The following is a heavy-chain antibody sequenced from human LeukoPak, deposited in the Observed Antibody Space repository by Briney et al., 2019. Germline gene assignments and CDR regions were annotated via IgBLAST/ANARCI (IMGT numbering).Heavy chain of an antibody. CDR2: IRYDGSNK. Sequence: GGSLRLSCAASGFTFSSYGVHWVRQAPGKGLEWVAFIRYDGSNKYYADSVKGRFTISRDNAKNSLYLQMNSLRAEDTAVYYCARGQGATVPQVGKNWFDPWGQGTRVTVSS. V-gene: IGHV3-30*02. D-gene: IGHD1-26*01. J-gene: IGHJ5*02. CDR3: ARGQGATVPQVGKNWFDP. CDR1: GFTFSSYG.